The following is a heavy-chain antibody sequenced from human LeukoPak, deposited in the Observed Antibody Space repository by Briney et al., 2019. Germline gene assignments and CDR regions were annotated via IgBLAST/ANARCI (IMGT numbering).Heavy chain of an antibody. V-gene: IGHV3-15*01. CDR1: GFTFSNAW. Sequence: GGSLRLSCAASGFTFSNAWMSWVRQAPGEGLEWVGRIKSKTDGGTTDYAAPVKGRFTISRDDSKNTLYLQMNSLKTEDTAVYYCTTGNVGSGWYGDYWGQGTLVTVSS. D-gene: IGHD6-19*01. CDR2: IKSKTDGGTT. J-gene: IGHJ4*02. CDR3: TTGNVGSGWYGDY.